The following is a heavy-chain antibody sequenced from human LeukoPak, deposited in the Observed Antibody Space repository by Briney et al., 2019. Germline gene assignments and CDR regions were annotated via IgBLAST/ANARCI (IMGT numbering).Heavy chain of an antibody. CDR1: GYSFTSYW. V-gene: IGHV5-51*01. Sequence: GESLKISCKGSGYSFTSYWIGWVRQMPGKGLEWIGIIYPGDSDTRYSPPFQGQVTISADKSISTAYLQWSSLKASDTAMYYCARRPHTSSVLRFLEWLLYLDYWGQGTLVTVSS. CDR3: ARRPHTSSVLRFLEWLLYLDY. D-gene: IGHD3-3*01. CDR2: IYPGDSDT. J-gene: IGHJ4*02.